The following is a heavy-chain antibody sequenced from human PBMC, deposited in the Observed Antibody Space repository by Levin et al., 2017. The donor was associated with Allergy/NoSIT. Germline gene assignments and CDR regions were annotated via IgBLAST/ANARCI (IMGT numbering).Heavy chain of an antibody. CDR1: GFTFSSYG. CDR3: AREGDCSSTSCYMGGYYYYGMDV. CDR2: IWYDGSNK. Sequence: GESLKISCAASGFTFSSYGMHWVRQAPGKGLEWVAVIWYDGSNKYYADSVKGRFTISRDNSKNTLYLQMNSLRAEDTAVYYCAREGDCSSTSCYMGGYYYYGMDVWGQGTTVTVSS. J-gene: IGHJ6*02. V-gene: IGHV3-33*01. D-gene: IGHD2-2*02.